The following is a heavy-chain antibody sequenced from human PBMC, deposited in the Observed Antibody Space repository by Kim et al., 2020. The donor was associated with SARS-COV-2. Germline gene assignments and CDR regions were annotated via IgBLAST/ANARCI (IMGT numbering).Heavy chain of an antibody. CDR3: AKQYQSNSVLSHFDY. CDR1: GFTFNLYA. V-gene: IGHV3-23*01. J-gene: IGHJ4*02. Sequence: GGSLRLSCAASGFTFNLYAMSWVRQAPGKGLEWVSSVSTSGGSTYYADSVKGRFTISRDNSKNTMYLQMNSLRAEDTAVYYCAKQYQSNSVLSHFDYWGQGTLVTVSS. D-gene: IGHD4-4*01. CDR2: VSTSGGST.